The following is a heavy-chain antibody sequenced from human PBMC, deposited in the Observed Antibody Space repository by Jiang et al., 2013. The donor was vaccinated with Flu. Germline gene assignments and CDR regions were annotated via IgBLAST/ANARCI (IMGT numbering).Heavy chain of an antibody. V-gene: IGHV2-5*02. J-gene: IGHJ4*02. D-gene: IGHD3-3*01. CDR1: GFSLSTSGVG. CDR2: IYWDDDK. CDR3: AHISSITIFGVVRYYFDY. Sequence: TLTCTFSGFSLSTSGVGVGWIRQPPGKALEWLALIYWDDDKRYSPSLKSRLTITKDTSKNQVVLTMTNMDPVDTATYYCAHISSITIFGVVRYYFDYWGQGTLVTVSS.